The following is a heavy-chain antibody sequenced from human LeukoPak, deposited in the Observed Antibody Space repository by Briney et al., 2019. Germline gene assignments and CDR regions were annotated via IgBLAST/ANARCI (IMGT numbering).Heavy chain of an antibody. CDR2: INPNSGGT. Sequence: ASVKVSCKASGYTFTGYYMHWVRQAPGQGLEWMGWINPNSGGTNYAQKFQGRVTMTRDTSISTAYMELSRLRSDDTAVYYCASSEVTSGYYYVAWYFDYWGQGTLVTVSS. V-gene: IGHV1-2*02. J-gene: IGHJ4*02. CDR1: GYTFTGYY. D-gene: IGHD3-22*01. CDR3: ASSEVTSGYYYVAWYFDY.